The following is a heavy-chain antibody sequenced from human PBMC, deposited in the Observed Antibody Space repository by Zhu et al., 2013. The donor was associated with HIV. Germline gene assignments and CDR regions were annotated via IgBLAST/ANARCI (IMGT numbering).Heavy chain of an antibody. CDR3: ARDPSTRYYTDV. Sequence: VQLVQSGTEVKKPGTSVTISCKTFGYIFNTYYIHWVRQAPGQGLEWMGWINPKNGGTKMAQTFQGRLIMTRDTSVNTVYMELRSLTSDDTAVYYCARDPSTRYYTDVWGKGTTVIVSS. V-gene: IGHV1-2*02. CDR1: GYIFNTYY. D-gene: IGHD3-9*01. CDR2: INPKNGGT. J-gene: IGHJ6*03.